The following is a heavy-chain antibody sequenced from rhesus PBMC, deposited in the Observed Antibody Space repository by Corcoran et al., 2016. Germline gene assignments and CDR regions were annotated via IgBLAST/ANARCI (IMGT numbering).Heavy chain of an antibody. Sequence: QVQLQESGPGLVKASETLSLTCAVSGYSISSGYYWGWIRQPPGKWLEYIGYISGKRGNTYYNPSLESRVTISKDTSKNQFSLKLTSVTAADTAVYYCAREASTYWHWGQGVLVTVSS. D-gene: IGHD2-39*01. J-gene: IGHJ4*01. CDR2: ISGKRGNT. V-gene: IGHV4-99*02. CDR1: GYSISSGYY. CDR3: AREASTYWH.